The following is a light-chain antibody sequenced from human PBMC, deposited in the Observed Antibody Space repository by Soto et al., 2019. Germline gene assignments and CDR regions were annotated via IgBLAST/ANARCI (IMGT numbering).Light chain of an antibody. CDR2: KAS. V-gene: IGKV1-5*03. CDR1: QRISSW. Sequence: DIQMTQSPSTLSASVGDRVTITCRASQRISSWLAWYQQKPGKAPKSLIYKASSLESGVPSRFSGSGSGTEFTLTISSLQPDDFATYYCQQYNSYPITFGQGTRLEIK. CDR3: QQYNSYPIT. J-gene: IGKJ5*01.